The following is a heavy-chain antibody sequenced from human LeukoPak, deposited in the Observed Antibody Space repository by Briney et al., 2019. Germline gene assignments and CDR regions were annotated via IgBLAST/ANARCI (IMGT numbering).Heavy chain of an antibody. Sequence: SETLSLTCTVSGGSISSYYWSWIRQPPGEGLEWIGYIYYSGSTNYNPSLKSRVTISVDTSKNQFSLKLSSVTAADTAVYYCARGNRIAAAGPYAEYFQHWGQGTLVTVSS. CDR3: ARGNRIAAAGPYAEYFQH. CDR1: GGSISSYY. D-gene: IGHD6-13*01. V-gene: IGHV4-59*01. CDR2: IYYSGST. J-gene: IGHJ1*01.